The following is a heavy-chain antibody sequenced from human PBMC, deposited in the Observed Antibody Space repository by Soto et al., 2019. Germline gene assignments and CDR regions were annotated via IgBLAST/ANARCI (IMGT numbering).Heavy chain of an antibody. V-gene: IGHV4-34*01. CDR2: INHSGST. D-gene: IGHD6-19*01. CDR1: GGSFSGYY. Sequence: QVQLQQWGAGLLKPSETLSLTCAVYGGSFSGYYWSWIRQPPGKGLEWIGEINHSGSTNYNPSLKSRVTISVDTSKNQFSLKLSSVTAAYTAVYYCARSRSGWLYYFDYWGQGTLVTVSS. CDR3: ARSRSGWLYYFDY. J-gene: IGHJ4*02.